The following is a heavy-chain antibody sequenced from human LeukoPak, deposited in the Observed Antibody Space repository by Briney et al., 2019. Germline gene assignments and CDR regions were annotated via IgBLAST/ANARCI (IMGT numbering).Heavy chain of an antibody. CDR3: ARELYYYDSSGFSYNWFDP. CDR1: GFTFSSYS. Sequence: GGSLRLSCAASGFTFSSYSMNWVRQAPGKGLEWVSYISSSSSTIYYADSVKGRFTISRDNAKNSLYLQMNSLRAEDTAVYYCARELYYYDSSGFSYNWFDPWGQGTLVTVSS. D-gene: IGHD3-22*01. V-gene: IGHV3-48*01. CDR2: ISSSSSTI. J-gene: IGHJ5*02.